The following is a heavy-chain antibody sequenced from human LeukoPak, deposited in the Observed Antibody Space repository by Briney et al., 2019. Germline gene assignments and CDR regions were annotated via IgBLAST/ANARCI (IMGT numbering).Heavy chain of an antibody. J-gene: IGHJ5*02. CDR1: GFTFSSYG. CDR2: ISYDGSNK. CDR3: AKDLEDITMRHSPHFDP. D-gene: IGHD3-22*01. V-gene: IGHV3-30*18. Sequence: PGRSLRLSCAASGFTFSSYGMHWVRQAPGKGLEWVAVISYDGSNKYYADSVKGRFTISRDNSKNTLYLQMNSLRAEDTAVYYCAKDLEDITMRHSPHFDPWGQGTLVTVSS.